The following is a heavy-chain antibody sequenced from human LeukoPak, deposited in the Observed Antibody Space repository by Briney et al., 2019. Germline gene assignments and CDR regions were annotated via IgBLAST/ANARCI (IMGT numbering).Heavy chain of an antibody. CDR1: GFTFSSYS. D-gene: IGHD5-12*01. CDR2: ISSGSSYI. Sequence: GGSLRLSCAASGFTFSSYSMNWVRQAPGKGLEWVSSISSGSSYIYYADSVKGRFTISRDNAKNSLYLQMNSLSAEDTAVYYCACTSGYDFSSYYYYYMGVWGKGTTVTVSS. V-gene: IGHV3-21*01. CDR3: ACTSGYDFSSYYYYYMGV. J-gene: IGHJ6*03.